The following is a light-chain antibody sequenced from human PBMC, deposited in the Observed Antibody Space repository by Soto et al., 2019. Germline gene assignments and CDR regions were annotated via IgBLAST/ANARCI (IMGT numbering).Light chain of an antibody. Sequence: QSALTQPASVSGSPGQSITISCTGTSSDIGGYNYVSWYQQYPGKAPKLMIFGVSDRPSGVSNRFSGSKSGTTASLTISGRQDEDEADYYCSSYKTSSTVVVFGGGTKLTVL. J-gene: IGLJ2*01. V-gene: IGLV2-14*01. CDR1: SSDIGGYNY. CDR3: SSYKTSSTVVV. CDR2: GVS.